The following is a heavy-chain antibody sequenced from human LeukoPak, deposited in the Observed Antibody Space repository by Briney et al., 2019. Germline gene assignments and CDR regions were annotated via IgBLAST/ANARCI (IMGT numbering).Heavy chain of an antibody. V-gene: IGHV3-53*01. J-gene: IGHJ4*02. Sequence: GGSLRLSSAASGFTVSSNYMSWVRQAPGKGLEWVSVIYSGGSTYYADSVKGRFTISRDNSKNTLYLQMNSLRAEDTAVYYCARGWALEGYWGQGTLVTVSS. D-gene: IGHD1-26*01. CDR1: GFTVSSNY. CDR3: ARGWALEGY. CDR2: IYSGGST.